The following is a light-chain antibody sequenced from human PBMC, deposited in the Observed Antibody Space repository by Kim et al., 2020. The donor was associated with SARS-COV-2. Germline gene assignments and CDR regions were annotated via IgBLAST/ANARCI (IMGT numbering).Light chain of an antibody. J-gene: IGKJ1*01. V-gene: IGKV1-5*01. CDR3: QEYKSNLLT. CDR1: QSISIW. Sequence: DIQMTQSPSTLSASVGDSVTITCRASQSISIWLAWYQHKPGKAPSLLFYDASILESGVPSRFSGRGSGTEFTLTISGLQPDDFATYYCQEYKSNLLTFGQGTKVEIK. CDR2: DAS.